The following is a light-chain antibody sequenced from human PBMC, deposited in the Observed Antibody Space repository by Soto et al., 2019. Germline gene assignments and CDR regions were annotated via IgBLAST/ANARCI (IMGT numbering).Light chain of an antibody. J-gene: IGLJ2*01. V-gene: IGLV2-8*01. CDR2: EVS. Sequence: QSVLTQPPSASGSPGQSVTISCTGTGSDVGGYNYVSWYQQHPGKAPKLMIYEVSKRPSGVPDRFSGSKSGNTASLTVSGLQAEDEADYYSSSYAGSNNVVFGGGTKLTVL. CDR3: SSYAGSNNVV. CDR1: GSDVGGYNY.